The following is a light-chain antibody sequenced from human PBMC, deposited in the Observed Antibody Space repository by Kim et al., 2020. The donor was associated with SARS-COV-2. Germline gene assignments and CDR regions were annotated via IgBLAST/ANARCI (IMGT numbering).Light chain of an antibody. CDR1: QTVLYNSNNKNY. CDR2: WAS. CDR3: QQSYSTVLT. V-gene: IGKV4-1*01. Sequence: DIVMTQSPDSLAVSLGERATLNCKSSQTVLYNSNNKNYLAWYQQKPGQAPKLLIYWASIRESGVSDRFSGSGSGTDFTLTISSLQAEDVAVYYCQQSYSTVLTFGGGTKVDIK. J-gene: IGKJ4*01.